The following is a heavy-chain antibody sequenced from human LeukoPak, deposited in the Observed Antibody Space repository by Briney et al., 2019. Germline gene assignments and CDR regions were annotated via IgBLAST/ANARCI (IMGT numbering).Heavy chain of an antibody. J-gene: IGHJ4*01. CDR3: PRASKGYYDFWSGPYYFDY. D-gene: IGHD3-3*01. CDR2: IYSGGST. Sequence: PGGSLRLSCAASGFTVSSNYMSWVRQAPGKGLEWVSVIYSGGSTYYADSVKGRFTISRDNSKNTLYLQMNSLRAEDTAVYYCPRASKGYYDFWSGPYYFDYWGQGTLVTVSS. V-gene: IGHV3-53*01. CDR1: GFTVSSNY.